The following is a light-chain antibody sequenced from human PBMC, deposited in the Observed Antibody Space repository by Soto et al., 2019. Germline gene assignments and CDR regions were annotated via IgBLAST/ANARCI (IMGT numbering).Light chain of an antibody. CDR1: SSDVGGYNY. Sequence: QSALTQPPSASGSPGQSVTISCTGTSSDVGGYNYVSWYQQHPGKAPKLMIYEVSKRPSGVPDRFSGSKSGTSASLAITGLQAEDEADYYCQSYDSSLSGSWVFGTGTKVTVL. CDR3: QSYDSSLSGSWV. J-gene: IGLJ1*01. V-gene: IGLV2-8*01. CDR2: EVS.